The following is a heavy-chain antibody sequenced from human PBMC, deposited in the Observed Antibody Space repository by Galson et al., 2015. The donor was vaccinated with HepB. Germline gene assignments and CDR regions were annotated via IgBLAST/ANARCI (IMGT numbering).Heavy chain of an antibody. CDR2: ISSGGRYI. CDR1: GFTFDTFT. J-gene: IGHJ3*02. Sequence: SLRLSCAASGFTFDTFTMNWVRQAPGKGLEWVSSISSGGRYIYSADSLKGRFTSSRDNAKNSLYLHMNSLRAEDTAVYYCARDGSSWNDAFDIWGQGTMVTVSS. CDR3: ARDGSSWNDAFDI. V-gene: IGHV3-21*01. D-gene: IGHD6-13*01.